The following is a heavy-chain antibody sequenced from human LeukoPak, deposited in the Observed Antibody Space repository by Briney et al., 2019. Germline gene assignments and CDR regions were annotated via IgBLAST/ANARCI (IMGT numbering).Heavy chain of an antibody. CDR2: ISSNGGST. CDR3: VKDGAIDVVRGVISPFDY. J-gene: IGHJ4*02. Sequence: PGGSLRLSCPASGFTFSRYAMHWVRQAPGKGLEYVSAISSNGGSTYYADSVKGRFTISRDNSKNTLYLQMSSLRAEDTAVYYCVKDGAIDVVRGVISPFDYWGQGTLVTVSS. CDR1: GFTFSRYA. V-gene: IGHV3-64D*06. D-gene: IGHD3-10*01.